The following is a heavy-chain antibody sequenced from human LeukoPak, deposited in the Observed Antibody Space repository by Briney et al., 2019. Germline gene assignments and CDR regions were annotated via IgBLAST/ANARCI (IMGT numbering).Heavy chain of an antibody. D-gene: IGHD3-22*01. V-gene: IGHV3-7*05. CDR1: GFTFSSYW. J-gene: IGHJ4*02. Sequence: GGSLRLSCAASGFTFSSYWMSWVRQAPGKGLEWVANIKQDGSEKYYVDSVKGRFTISRDNAKNSLYLQMNSLRAEDTAVYYCASDYYDSSGEFDYWGQGTLVTVSS. CDR3: ASDYYDSSGEFDY. CDR2: IKQDGSEK.